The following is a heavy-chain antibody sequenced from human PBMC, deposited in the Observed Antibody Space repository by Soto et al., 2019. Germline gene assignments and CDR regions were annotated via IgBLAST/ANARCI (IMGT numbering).Heavy chain of an antibody. D-gene: IGHD6-19*01. CDR2: IYWDDDK. Sequence: QITLKESGPTLVKPTQTLTLTCTFSGFSLSTSEVGVGWIRQPPGKALQWLALIYWDDDKRYSLSLKCRLTTPHDTSKNPVVLTMTNMDPVDTATYYCAHAPGIAVTTNWFDPWGQGILVTVSS. CDR1: GFSLSTSEVG. V-gene: IGHV2-5*02. J-gene: IGHJ5*02. CDR3: AHAPGIAVTTNWFDP.